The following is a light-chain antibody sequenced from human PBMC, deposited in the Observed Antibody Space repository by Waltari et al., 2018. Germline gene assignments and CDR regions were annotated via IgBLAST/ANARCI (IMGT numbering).Light chain of an antibody. J-gene: IGKJ1*01. V-gene: IGKV1-17*01. CDR2: GAS. Sequence: DIQMTQSPSSLSASVGDRVTITCRASQGIRNDLSWFQQRPGKAPKRLIYGASNLESGVQSRFSGSGSGTEFTLTVSSLRPEDFATYFCLQSNIYPLTFGQGTKVEI. CDR3: LQSNIYPLT. CDR1: QGIRND.